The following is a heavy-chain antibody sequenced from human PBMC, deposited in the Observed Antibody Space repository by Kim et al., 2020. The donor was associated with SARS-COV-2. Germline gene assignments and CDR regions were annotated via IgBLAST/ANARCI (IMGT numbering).Heavy chain of an antibody. Sequence: SETLSLTCTVSGGSITNDDYYWSWIRQPTGNGLEWIGYINHSGSNNYTPSLRSRLTLSIDTSKKPFSLSLGSVTAAARYVYYCARKGDRGYAPNWFFPWG. V-gene: IGHV4-30-4*01. CDR2: INHSGSN. J-gene: IGHJ5*02. D-gene: IGHD5-12*01. CDR1: GGSITNDDYY. CDR3: ARKGDRGYAPNWFFP.